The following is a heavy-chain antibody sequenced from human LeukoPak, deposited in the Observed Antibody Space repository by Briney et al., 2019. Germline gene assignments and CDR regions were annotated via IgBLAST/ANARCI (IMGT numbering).Heavy chain of an antibody. D-gene: IGHD3-10*01. Sequence: GGSLRLSCAASRFTFSSYGRTGVRQAPGKGLEGGSTISDTGGGTFYADSVKGRFTISRDNSQNTLFLQMNRLRADDTAIYYCAKEMLRGYYYYGMDVWGQGTTVTVSS. V-gene: IGHV3-23*01. CDR3: AKEMLRGYYYYGMDV. CDR2: ISDTGGGT. CDR1: RFTFSSYG. J-gene: IGHJ6*02.